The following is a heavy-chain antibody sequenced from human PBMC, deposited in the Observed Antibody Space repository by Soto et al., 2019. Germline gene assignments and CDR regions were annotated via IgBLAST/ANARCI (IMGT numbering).Heavy chain of an antibody. CDR2: ISGSGGST. V-gene: IGHV3-23*01. J-gene: IGHJ6*02. CDR1: GFTFSSYA. D-gene: IGHD3-3*01. Sequence: GGSLRLSCAASGFTFSSYAMSWVRQAPGKGLEWVSAISGSGGSTYYADSVKGRFTISRDNPKNTLYLQMNSLRAEDTAVYYCANNDFWSGYSDYYGMDVWGPGTTVTVS. CDR3: ANNDFWSGYSDYYGMDV.